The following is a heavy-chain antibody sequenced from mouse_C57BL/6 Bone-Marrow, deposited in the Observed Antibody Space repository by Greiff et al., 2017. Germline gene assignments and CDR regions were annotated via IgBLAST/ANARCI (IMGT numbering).Heavy chain of an antibody. CDR2: IYPGDGDT. V-gene: IGHV1-82*01. CDR3: ARSEGWVLRKAMDY. Sequence: QVQLKESGPELVKPGASVKISCKASGYAFSSSWMNWVKQRPGKGLEWIGRIYPGDGDTNYNGKFKGKATLTADKSSSTAYMQLSSLTSEDSAVYFCARSEGWVLRKAMDYWGQGTSVTVSS. CDR1: GYAFSSSW. J-gene: IGHJ4*01. D-gene: IGHD2-3*01.